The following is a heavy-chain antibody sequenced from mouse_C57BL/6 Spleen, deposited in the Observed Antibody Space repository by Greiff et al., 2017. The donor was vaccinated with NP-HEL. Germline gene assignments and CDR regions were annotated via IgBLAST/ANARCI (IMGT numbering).Heavy chain of an antibody. D-gene: IGHD2-3*01. V-gene: IGHV1-82*01. CDR1: GYAFSSSW. CDR2: IYPGDGDT. Sequence: QVQLQQSGPELVKPGASVKISCKASGYAFSSSWMNWVKQRPGKGLEWIGRIYPGDGDTNYNGKFKGKATLTADKSSITAYMQLSSLPSEDSAVYFCARGYDPYWYFDVWGTGTTVTVSS. CDR3: ARGYDPYWYFDV. J-gene: IGHJ1*03.